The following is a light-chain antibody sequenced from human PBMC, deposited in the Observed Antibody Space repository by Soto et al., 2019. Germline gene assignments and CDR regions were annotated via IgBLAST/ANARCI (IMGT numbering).Light chain of an antibody. CDR1: QGVGSF. V-gene: IGKV3-11*01. CDR3: QQRNDWS. Sequence: EVVLTQSPVTLSLSPGERATLSCKTSQGVGSFLAWYQQKPGQAPRLLIYDASLRATDVPARFSGTGSGTDLTLTISNLEPDDSAVYYCQQRNDWSFGPGTKVEIK. CDR2: DAS. J-gene: IGKJ3*01.